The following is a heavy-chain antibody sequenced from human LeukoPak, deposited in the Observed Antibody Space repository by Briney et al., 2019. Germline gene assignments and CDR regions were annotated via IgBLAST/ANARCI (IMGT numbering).Heavy chain of an antibody. CDR3: ARGDLISDY. D-gene: IGHD2-8*01. CDR2: IYYSGST. Sequence: ASETLSLTCTVSGGSISSYYWSWIRQPPGKGLEWIGYIYYSGSTNYNPSLKSRVTISVGTSKNQFSLKLSSVTAADTAVYYCARGDLISDYWGQGTLVTVSS. V-gene: IGHV4-59*12. CDR1: GGSISSYY. J-gene: IGHJ4*02.